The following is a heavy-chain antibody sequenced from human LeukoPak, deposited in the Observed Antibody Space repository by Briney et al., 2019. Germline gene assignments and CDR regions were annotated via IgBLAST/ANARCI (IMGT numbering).Heavy chain of an antibody. J-gene: IGHJ6*03. CDR1: GSSFNNYA. Sequence: GSSVKVSCKVSGSSFNNYAIAWVRQAPGQGLEWMGGMISFFDTTDFAQRFQGRVTISADESSSTVYMELSSLRSEDTAIYYCARIIAGATGVYYMDIWGKGTSVTVSS. V-gene: IGHV1-69*01. CDR3: ARIIAGATGVYYMDI. D-gene: IGHD1-26*01. CDR2: MISFFDTT.